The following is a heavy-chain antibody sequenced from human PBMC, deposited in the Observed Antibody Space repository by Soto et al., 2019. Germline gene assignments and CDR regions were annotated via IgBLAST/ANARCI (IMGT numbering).Heavy chain of an antibody. J-gene: IGHJ6*02. V-gene: IGHV1-69*08. CDR2: IIPILGET. CDR1: GTIFSSYT. CDR3: ARGLGGRMDD. D-gene: IGHD3-16*01. Sequence: QVQLVQSGAEVKKPGSSVRVSCKASGTIFSSYTISWVRQAPGQGLEWMGRIIPILGETNSAQKFQGRVTLTADKSTNTAYMELNSLRVEDTALYYWARGLGGRMDDWGQGTTVTVSS.